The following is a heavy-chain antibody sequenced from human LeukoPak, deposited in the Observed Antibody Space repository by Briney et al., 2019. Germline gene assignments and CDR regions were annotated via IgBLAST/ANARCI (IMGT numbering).Heavy chain of an antibody. Sequence: GGSLRLSCAASGFTFSSYSMNWVRQAPGKGLEWVSYISSNSSTIYYADSVKGRFTISRDNAKNSLYLQMNSLRAEDTAVYYCARLFGGVTTYDYWGQGDLVTVSS. J-gene: IGHJ4*02. CDR1: GFTFSSYS. D-gene: IGHD3-10*02. CDR2: ISSNSSTI. CDR3: ARLFGGVTTYDY. V-gene: IGHV3-48*01.